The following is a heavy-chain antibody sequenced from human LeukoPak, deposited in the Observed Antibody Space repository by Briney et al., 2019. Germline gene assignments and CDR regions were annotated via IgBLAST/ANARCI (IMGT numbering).Heavy chain of an antibody. D-gene: IGHD4-17*01. V-gene: IGHV3-74*01. Sequence: GGSLRLSCAASGFTLSSYWMHWVRQAPGKGLVWVSRIDSDGSSTSYADSVKGRFTISRDNAKNTLYLQMNSLRAEDTAVYYCASLYGDYNWFDPWGQGTLVTVSS. CDR2: IDSDGSST. CDR3: ASLYGDYNWFDP. CDR1: GFTLSSYW. J-gene: IGHJ5*02.